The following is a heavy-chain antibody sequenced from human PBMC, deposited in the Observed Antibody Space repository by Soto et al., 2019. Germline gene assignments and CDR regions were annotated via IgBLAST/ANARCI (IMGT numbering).Heavy chain of an antibody. CDR3: ARRQIPPPTRGAANARGGMDV. CDR1: GFTFNNYG. D-gene: IGHD6-25*01. V-gene: IGHV3-33*01. CDR2: IWYDGSNN. Sequence: QVQLVESGGGVVQPGRSLRLSCAASGFTFNNYGMHWVRQAPGKGLEWLAVIWYDGSNNYYANSVKGRFTISRDNSKNTLYLQMNSLRAENAAVYYCARRQIPPPTRGAANARGGMDVWGQGTTVTVSS. J-gene: IGHJ6*02.